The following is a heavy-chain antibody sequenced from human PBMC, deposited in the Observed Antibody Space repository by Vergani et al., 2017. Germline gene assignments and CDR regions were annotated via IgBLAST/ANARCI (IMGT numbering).Heavy chain of an antibody. CDR3: AREPRITMIVVVTHYGMDV. CDR1: GYSFTSYW. J-gene: IGHJ6*02. CDR2: IDPSDSYT. V-gene: IGHV5-10-1*03. D-gene: IGHD3-22*01. Sequence: EVQLVQSGAEVKKPGESLRISCKGSGYSFTSYWISWVRQMPGKGLEWMGRIDPSDSYTNYSPSFQGHVTISADKSISTAYLQWSSLKASDTAMYYCAREPRITMIVVVTHYGMDVWGQGTTVTVSS.